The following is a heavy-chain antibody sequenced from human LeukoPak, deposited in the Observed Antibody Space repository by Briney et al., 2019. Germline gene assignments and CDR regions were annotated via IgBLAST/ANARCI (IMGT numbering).Heavy chain of an antibody. V-gene: IGHV3-30*18. CDR1: GFTFSSYG. D-gene: IGHD3-10*01. CDR2: ISYDGSNK. CDR3: AKGLWFGEPFQH. Sequence: PGGSLRLSCAASGFTFSSYGMHWVRQAPGKGLEWEAVISYDGSNKYYADSVKGRFTISRDNSKNTLYLQMNSLRAEDTAVYYCAKGLWFGEPFQHWGQGTLVTVSS. J-gene: IGHJ1*01.